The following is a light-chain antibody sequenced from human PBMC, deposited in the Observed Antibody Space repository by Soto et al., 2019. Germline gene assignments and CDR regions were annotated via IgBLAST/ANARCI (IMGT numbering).Light chain of an antibody. CDR2: GAS. Sequence: EIVLTHSPGTLSLSPGERATLSCRASQSVSSSYLAWYQQKPGQAPRLLIYGASSRATGIPDRFSGSGSGTDFTLTISRLEPEEFAVYYCQQYGRSLFTFGPGTKVDIK. CDR1: QSVSSSY. CDR3: QQYGRSLFT. J-gene: IGKJ3*01. V-gene: IGKV3-20*01.